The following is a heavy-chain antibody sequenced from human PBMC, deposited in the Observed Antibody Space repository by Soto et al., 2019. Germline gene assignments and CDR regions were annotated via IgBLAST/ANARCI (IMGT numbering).Heavy chain of an antibody. V-gene: IGHV4-4*02. Sequence: QVHLEESGPGLVRPSGTLALICNVSGIPISGYDWWTWGRQTAGKGMEWIGDIYHNGRTNYNPSLKGRVSLSVDKSKNQFTLNLQFLTAADTAVYYGEKGTLIGSSTRNWFDPWGPGTQVTVSS. CDR1: GIPISGYDW. CDR3: EKGTLIGSSTRNWFDP. J-gene: IGHJ5*02. CDR2: IYHNGRT. D-gene: IGHD3-10*01.